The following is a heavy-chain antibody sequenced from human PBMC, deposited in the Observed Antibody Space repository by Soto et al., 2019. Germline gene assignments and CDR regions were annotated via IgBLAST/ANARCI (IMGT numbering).Heavy chain of an antibody. V-gene: IGHV3-48*03. Sequence: EVQLVESGGGLVQPGGSLRLSCAASGFNFRSYEMNWVRQAPGKGLEWVSYISGSASSIYYADSVKGRFTTSRDNAKNSLYLQMNSLRAEDTAVYYCTRGRPGGWYFDLWGRGTLVTVSS. D-gene: IGHD3-10*01. CDR2: ISGSASSI. J-gene: IGHJ2*01. CDR1: GFNFRSYE. CDR3: TRGRPGGWYFDL.